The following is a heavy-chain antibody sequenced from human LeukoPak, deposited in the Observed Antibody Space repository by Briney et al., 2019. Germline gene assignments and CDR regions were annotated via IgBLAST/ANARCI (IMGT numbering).Heavy chain of an antibody. V-gene: IGHV4-39*01. D-gene: IGHD3-16*01. CDR2: IYYTGST. J-gene: IGHJ4*02. CDR3: ARRGDY. Sequence: PSETLSLTCTVSGDSISTNYYYWGWTRQPPGKGLEWIGSIYYTGSTHYSPSLKSRVTIALDTSKNQFSLKLRSVTAADTAVYYCARRGDYWGQGILVTVSS. CDR1: GDSISTNYYY.